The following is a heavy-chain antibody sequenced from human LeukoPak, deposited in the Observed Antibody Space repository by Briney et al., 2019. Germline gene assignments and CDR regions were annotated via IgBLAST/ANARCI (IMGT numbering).Heavy chain of an antibody. Sequence: GGSLRLSCAASGFTFASYAMSWVRQAPGKGLEWVSAISGGGGSTYYADSVKGRFTISRDNSKNTLYLQMNSLRAEDTAVYYCAKLPYYYGSGFDYWGQGTLVTVSS. CDR3: AKLPYYYGSGFDY. D-gene: IGHD3-10*01. J-gene: IGHJ4*02. V-gene: IGHV3-23*01. CDR1: GFTFASYA. CDR2: ISGGGGST.